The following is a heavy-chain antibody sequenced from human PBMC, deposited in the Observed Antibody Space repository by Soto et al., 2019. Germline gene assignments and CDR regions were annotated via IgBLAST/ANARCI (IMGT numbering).Heavy chain of an antibody. J-gene: IGHJ1*01. CDR1: GFTFSSYG. Sequence: QVQLVESGGGVVQPGRSLRLSCAASGFTFSSYGMHWVRQAPGKGLEWVAVISYDGSNKYYADSVKGRFTISRDNSKNTLYLQMNSLRAEDTAVYYCAKDATSSSSWYMGYFQHWGQGTLVTVSS. V-gene: IGHV3-30*18. D-gene: IGHD6-13*01. CDR3: AKDATSSSSWYMGYFQH. CDR2: ISYDGSNK.